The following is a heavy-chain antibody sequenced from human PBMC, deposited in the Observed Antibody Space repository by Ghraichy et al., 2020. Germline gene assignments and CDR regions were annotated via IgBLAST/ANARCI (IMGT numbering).Heavy chain of an antibody. CDR3: ARVYYFDTTAYYYVGFLDY. D-gene: IGHD3-22*01. J-gene: IGHJ4*02. CDR1: GFTFADYT. V-gene: IGHV3-49*04. CDR2: IRSRPLGGTT. Sequence: GGSLRLSCSASGFTFADYTVTWVRQAPGKGLEWVGFIRSRPLGGTTEYAASVEGRFTISRDDSKSIAYLQVNSLKTEDTAVYYCARVYYFDTTAYYYVGFLDYWGQGTLVTVTS.